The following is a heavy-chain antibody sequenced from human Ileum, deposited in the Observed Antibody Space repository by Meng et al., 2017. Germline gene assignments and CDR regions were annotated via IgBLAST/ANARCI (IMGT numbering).Heavy chain of an antibody. CDR1: GYTFTVYY. V-gene: IGHV1-2*02. D-gene: IGHD1-1*01. Sequence: QVHLVRAGAEVKTPGASGKVSCKASGYTFTVYYIHGVRQAPGQGLEWVGCINANSGGTGYGQKFQGRVTLTRDTSINTSYMELSSLRSDDTAVYYCVRENWYFDSWGQGTLVTVSS. CDR3: VRENWYFDS. J-gene: IGHJ4*02. CDR2: INANSGGT.